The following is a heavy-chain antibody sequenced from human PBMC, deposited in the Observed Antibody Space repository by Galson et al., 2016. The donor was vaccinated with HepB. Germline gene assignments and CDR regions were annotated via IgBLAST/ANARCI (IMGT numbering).Heavy chain of an antibody. D-gene: IGHD4-17*01. CDR3: MSPYHGDYKNF. CDR2: ITANGDAT. J-gene: IGHJ4*02. V-gene: IGHV3-64D*06. Sequence: SLRLSCAVSGFTFRDYSMHWVRQAPGKRLEYVSAITANGDATFYADSVQGRFTISRDNSKNTFYLQMTSLRSEDTDIYYCMSPYHGDYKNFWGQGTLVTVSS. CDR1: GFTFRDYS.